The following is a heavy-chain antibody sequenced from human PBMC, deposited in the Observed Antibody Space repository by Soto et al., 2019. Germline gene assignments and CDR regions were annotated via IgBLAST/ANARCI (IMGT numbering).Heavy chain of an antibody. D-gene: IGHD6-13*01. J-gene: IGHJ5*02. CDR3: ARGVPAAGTDWFDP. CDR1: GGSTSNYY. Sequence: KPSETLSLTCTVSGGSTSNYYWNWIRQPAEKRLEWIGRVSSTGSTYYNPSLKSRVTMSVDTSKNQVSLNLTSVTAADTAVYYCARGVPAAGTDWFDPWGQGTLVTVSS. V-gene: IGHV4-4*07. CDR2: VSSTGST.